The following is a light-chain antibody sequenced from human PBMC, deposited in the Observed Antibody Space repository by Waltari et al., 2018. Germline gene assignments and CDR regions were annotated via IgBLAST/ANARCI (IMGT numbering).Light chain of an antibody. J-gene: IGLJ2*01. CDR1: SSDVGDY. V-gene: IGLV2-8*01. CDR3: SSYAGSNNLV. CDR2: EVT. Sequence: QSALTQPPSASGSPGQSVTISCPGTSSDVGDYASWYQQHPGKAPKLMISEVTKRPSGVPDRFSGSKSGNTASLTVSGLQAEDEADYYCSSYAGSNNLVFGGGTKLTVL.